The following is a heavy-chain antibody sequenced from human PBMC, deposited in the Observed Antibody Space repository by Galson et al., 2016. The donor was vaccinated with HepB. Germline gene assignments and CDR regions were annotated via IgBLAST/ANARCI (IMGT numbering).Heavy chain of an antibody. V-gene: IGHV3-30*03. CDR1: GFTFSGFD. D-gene: IGHD6-13*01. CDR2: ISFDGRKQ. J-gene: IGHJ4*02. CDR3: ARDYSYSTTWPIFDK. Sequence: SLRLSCAVSGFTFSGFDMHWVRQAPGKGPEWVARISFDGRKQDYTCSVKGRFTISRENSGNTLYLQMHNLRAEDTAVYFCARDYSYSTTWPIFDKSGQGTLVTVSS.